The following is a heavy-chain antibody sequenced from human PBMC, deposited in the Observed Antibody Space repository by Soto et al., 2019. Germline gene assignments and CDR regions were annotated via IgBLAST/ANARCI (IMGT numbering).Heavy chain of an antibody. Sequence: GXAVKVSCKASGYPFTGYYMHWVRQAPGQGLEWMGWINPNSGDTNSAQKFQGRVTMTRDTSISTAYMELSRLRSDDTAVYYSARDQAAFDIWGQGTMVIVSS. CDR3: ARDQAAFDI. J-gene: IGHJ3*02. CDR1: GYPFTGYY. V-gene: IGHV1-2*02. CDR2: INPNSGDT.